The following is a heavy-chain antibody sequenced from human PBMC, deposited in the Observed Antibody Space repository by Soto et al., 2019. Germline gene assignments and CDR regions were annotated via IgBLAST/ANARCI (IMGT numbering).Heavy chain of an antibody. Sequence: PSETLSLTCIVSGGSINSGGYYWSWIRHLPGKGLEWIGYIYYSGNTDYNPSLKSRITISADTSKNQFSLKLRYVTAADTAVYYCARGSTYYAPWGQGILVTVSS. CDR1: GGSINSGGYY. CDR3: ARGSTYYAP. V-gene: IGHV4-31*03. CDR2: IYYSGNT. J-gene: IGHJ5*02. D-gene: IGHD3-3*01.